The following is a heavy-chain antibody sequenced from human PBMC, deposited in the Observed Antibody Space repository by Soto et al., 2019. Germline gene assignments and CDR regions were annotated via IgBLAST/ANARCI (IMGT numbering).Heavy chain of an antibody. CDR2: ISWDGRST. V-gene: IGHV3-43*01. Sequence: EVQLVESGGVVVQPGGSLRLSCAASGFTFDDYSMHWVRQAPGKGLEWVSLISWDGRSTYYADSVEGRFTISRDNSKNSLYLQMNSLTTEDTAFYHCGKDGAVSDYTYLDYWGQGALVTVSS. CDR3: GKDGAVSDYTYLDY. CDR1: GFTFDDYS. D-gene: IGHD4-17*01. J-gene: IGHJ4*02.